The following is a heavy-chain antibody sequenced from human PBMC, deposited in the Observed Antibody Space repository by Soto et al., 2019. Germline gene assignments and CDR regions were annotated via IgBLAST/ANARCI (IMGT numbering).Heavy chain of an antibody. J-gene: IGHJ6*02. CDR1: GFTFSNFV. CDR2: ITETGGDT. Sequence: EVQLLESGGGLVQPGGSLRLSCAASGFTFSNFVMRWVRQTPGKGLEWVSTITETGGDTYYTDSVKGRFTVSRDNSKNTLYLQMTSLRAEDTALYYCTKASSYRHHMDVWGQGTTVTVSS. V-gene: IGHV3-23*01. CDR3: TKASSYRHHMDV. D-gene: IGHD4-4*01.